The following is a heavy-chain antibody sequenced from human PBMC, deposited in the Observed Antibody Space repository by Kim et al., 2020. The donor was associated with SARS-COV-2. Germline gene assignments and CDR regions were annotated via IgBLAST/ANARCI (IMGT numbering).Heavy chain of an antibody. Sequence: TRSRPSFQGQVTISADKSISTAYLQWSSLKASDTAMYYCARRVGATTIDYWGQGTLVTVSS. V-gene: IGHV5-51*01. CDR3: ARRVGATTIDY. J-gene: IGHJ4*02. CDR2: T. D-gene: IGHD1-26*01.